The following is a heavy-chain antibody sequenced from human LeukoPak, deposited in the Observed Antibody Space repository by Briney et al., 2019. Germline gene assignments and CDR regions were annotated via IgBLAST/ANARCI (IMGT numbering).Heavy chain of an antibody. V-gene: IGHV5-51*01. CDR1: GYIFTTDW. D-gene: IGHD4-11*01. CDR2: IYPGDADT. Sequence: GESLKISCMGSGYIFTTDWIAWVRHMPVKGLEWMGIIYPGDADTSYSPSFQGHVTISADKSISTAYLQWSSLKASDTAMYYCARLVTSYFAYWGQGPLVTVSS. J-gene: IGHJ4*02. CDR3: ARLVTSYFAY.